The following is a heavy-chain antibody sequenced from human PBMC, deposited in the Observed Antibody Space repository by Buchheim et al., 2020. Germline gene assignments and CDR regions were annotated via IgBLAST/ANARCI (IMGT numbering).Heavy chain of an antibody. J-gene: IGHJ6*02. CDR1: GFTFSSST. CDR3: AKDRVGDTYYYYGMDV. Sequence: EVQLLESGGGLVQSGGSLRLSCVASGFTFSSSTMIWVRQAPGKGLEWVSAISGTGGRTYYADSVKGRFTISRDNSKNTLYLQMNSLRAEDTAEYYCAKDRVGDTYYYYGMDVWGQGTT. V-gene: IGHV3-23*01. D-gene: IGHD6-19*01. CDR2: ISGTGGRT.